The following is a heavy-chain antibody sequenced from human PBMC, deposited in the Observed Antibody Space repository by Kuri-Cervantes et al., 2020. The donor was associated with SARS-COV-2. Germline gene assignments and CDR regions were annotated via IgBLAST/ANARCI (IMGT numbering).Heavy chain of an antibody. J-gene: IGHJ6*02. D-gene: IGHD3-16*01. Sequence: ASVKVSCKASGYTFTSYAMHWVRQAPGQRLEWMGWINAGNGNTKYSQKFQGRVTITRDTSASTAYMELSRLRSDDTAVYYCARSPAMITFGGDQNIMDVWGQGTTVTVSS. CDR2: INAGNGNT. V-gene: IGHV1-3*01. CDR1: GYTFTSYA. CDR3: ARSPAMITFGGDQNIMDV.